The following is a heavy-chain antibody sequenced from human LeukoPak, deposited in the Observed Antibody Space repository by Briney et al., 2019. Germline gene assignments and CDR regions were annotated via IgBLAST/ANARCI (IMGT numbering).Heavy chain of an antibody. D-gene: IGHD2-15*01. V-gene: IGHV1-2*02. Sequence: ASVKVSCKASGYTFTSYAMNWVRQAPRQGLEWMGWINPNNGGTNYAQKFQGRVTMTRDTSITTVYMEVSRLRSDDTAVYYCAKVIAGSPGLDPWGQGTLVTVSS. CDR2: INPNNGGT. CDR3: AKVIAGSPGLDP. CDR1: GYTFTSYA. J-gene: IGHJ5*02.